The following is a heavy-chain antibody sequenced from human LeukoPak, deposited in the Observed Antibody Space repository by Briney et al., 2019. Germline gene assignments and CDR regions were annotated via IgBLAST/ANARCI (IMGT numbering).Heavy chain of an antibody. D-gene: IGHD3-22*01. CDR1: GGSIRSYY. CDR3: ARDKKDYYDSSGYYYFAFDI. Sequence: KRSETLSLTCTVSGGSIRSYYWSWIRQPPGKGLEWIGYICYSGSTNYNPSLKTRVTISVDTSKNQFSLKLSSVTAADTAVYYCARDKKDYYDSSGYYYFAFDIWGQGTIVYVSS. J-gene: IGHJ3*02. V-gene: IGHV4-59*01. CDR2: ICYSGST.